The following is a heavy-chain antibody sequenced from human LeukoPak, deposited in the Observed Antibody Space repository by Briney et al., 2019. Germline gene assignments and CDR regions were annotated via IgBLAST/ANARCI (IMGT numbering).Heavy chain of an antibody. V-gene: IGHV3-74*01. CDR3: ARDPNVFEY. D-gene: IGHD1-1*01. CDR1: GFTFRSYW. CDR2: INGDGSST. J-gene: IGHJ4*02. Sequence: GGSLRLSCAASGFTFRSYWMHWVRQAPGKGLVWVSRINGDGSSTNYADSVKGRFTTSRDSAKNTLYLQMNSLRAEDTAVYYCARDPNVFEYWGQGTLVTV.